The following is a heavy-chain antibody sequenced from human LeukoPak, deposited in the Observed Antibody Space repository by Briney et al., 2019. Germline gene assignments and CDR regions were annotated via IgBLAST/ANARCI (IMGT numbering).Heavy chain of an antibody. CDR2: INTDGSST. CDR1: GFTFSSYW. Sequence: GGSLRLSCAASGFTFSSYWMHWDRQAPGKGLVWVSRINTDGSSTSYADSVKGRFTISRDNSKNTLYLQMNSLRAEDTAVYYCAKDPYDSSGSYWGYFDYWGQGTLVTVSS. D-gene: IGHD3-22*01. CDR3: AKDPYDSSGSYWGYFDY. V-gene: IGHV3-74*01. J-gene: IGHJ4*02.